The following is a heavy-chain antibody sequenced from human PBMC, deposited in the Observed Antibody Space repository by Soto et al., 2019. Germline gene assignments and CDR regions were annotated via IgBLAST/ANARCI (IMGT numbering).Heavy chain of an antibody. CDR3: ARQYYDILTGYEDAFDI. V-gene: IGHV4-31*03. Sequence: QVQLQESGPGLVKPSQTLSLTCTVSGGSISSGGYYWSWIRQHPGKGLEWIGYIYYSGSTYYNPSLQSRVTISVDTSKNQFSLKLSSVTAADTAVYYCARQYYDILTGYEDAFDIWGQGTMVTVSS. D-gene: IGHD3-9*01. CDR2: IYYSGST. CDR1: GGSISSGGYY. J-gene: IGHJ3*02.